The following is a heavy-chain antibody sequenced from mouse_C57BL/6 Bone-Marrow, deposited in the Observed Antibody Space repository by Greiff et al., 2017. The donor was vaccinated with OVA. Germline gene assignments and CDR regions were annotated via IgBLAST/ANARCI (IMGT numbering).Heavy chain of an antibody. D-gene: IGHD2-1*01. CDR1: GYSITSGYY. J-gene: IGHJ2*01. Sequence: ESGPGLVKPSQSLSLTCSVTGYSITSGYYWNWIRQFPGNKLEWMGYISYDGSNNYNPSLKNRISITRDTSKNQFFLKLNSVTTEDTATYYCARAYGNYPNYFDYWGQGTTLTVSS. CDR2: ISYDGSN. V-gene: IGHV3-6*01. CDR3: ARAYGNYPNYFDY.